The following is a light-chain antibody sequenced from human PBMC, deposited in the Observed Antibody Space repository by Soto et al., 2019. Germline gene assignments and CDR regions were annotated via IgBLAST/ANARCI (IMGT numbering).Light chain of an antibody. CDR1: QSVNNY. V-gene: IGKV3-11*01. CDR3: QQRSIWTWT. Sequence: EIVLTQSPGTRSLSPGERATLSCRASQSVNNYLAWYQQKPGQAPRLLIYDTSDRATGIPARFSGSVSGTDGTITISSLEQEDGAVFYCQQRSIWTWTFGQGTKVDIK. J-gene: IGKJ1*01. CDR2: DTS.